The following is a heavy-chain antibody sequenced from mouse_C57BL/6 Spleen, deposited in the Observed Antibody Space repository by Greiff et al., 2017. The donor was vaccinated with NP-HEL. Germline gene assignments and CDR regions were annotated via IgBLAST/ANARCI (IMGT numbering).Heavy chain of an antibody. J-gene: IGHJ2*01. CDR2: INPSNGGT. V-gene: IGHV1-53*01. Sequence: QVQLQQSGTELVKSGASVKLSCKASGYSFPSYWMPWVKQRPGQGLEWIGNINPSNGGTNYNEKFKSKATLTVDKSSSTSYMQLSSLTSEDSSVYYYVIYYYGSSPCYWGQGTTLTVSS. D-gene: IGHD1-1*01. CDR3: VIYYYGSSPCY. CDR1: GYSFPSYW.